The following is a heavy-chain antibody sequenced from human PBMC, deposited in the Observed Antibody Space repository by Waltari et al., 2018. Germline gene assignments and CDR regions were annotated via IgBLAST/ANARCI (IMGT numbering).Heavy chain of an antibody. J-gene: IGHJ4*02. Sequence: QVQLVQSGAEVKKPGSSVKVSCKASGGTFSSYAISWVRQAPGQGLEWMGGIIPIFGTANYAQKFQGRVTITADESTSTAYMELSSLRSEDTAVYYCARGEYSSGYYSTDYWGQGTLVTVSS. V-gene: IGHV1-69*13. CDR3: ARGEYSSGYYSTDY. D-gene: IGHD3-22*01. CDR1: GGTFSSYA. CDR2: IIPIFGTA.